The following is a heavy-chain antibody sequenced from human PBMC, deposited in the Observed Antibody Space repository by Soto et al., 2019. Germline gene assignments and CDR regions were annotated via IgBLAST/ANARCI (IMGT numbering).Heavy chain of an antibody. J-gene: IGHJ4*02. CDR3: ARVPGTMAAFDY. D-gene: IGHD3-10*01. V-gene: IGHV1-69*10. Sequence: ASVKVSCKASGGTFSSYAISWVRQAPGQGLEWMGGIIPHFVITKYAQKLQGRVSMTTDTSTSTAYMELRSLRADDTAVYFCARVPGTMAAFDYWGQGTQVTVSS. CDR2: IIPHFVIT. CDR1: GGTFSSYA.